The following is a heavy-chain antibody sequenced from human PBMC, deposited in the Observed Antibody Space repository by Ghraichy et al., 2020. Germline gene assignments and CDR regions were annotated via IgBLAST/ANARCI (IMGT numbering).Heavy chain of an antibody. J-gene: IGHJ6*02. CDR2: INPNSGGT. V-gene: IGHV1-2*04. CDR1: GYTFTGYY. D-gene: IGHD6-19*01. Sequence: ASVKVSCKASGYTFTGYYMHWVRQAPGQGLEWMGWINPNSGGTNYAQKFQGWVTMTRDTSISTAYMELSRLRSDDTAVYYCARGGWVGYYYDGMDVWGQGTTVTVAS. CDR3: ARGGWVGYYYDGMDV.